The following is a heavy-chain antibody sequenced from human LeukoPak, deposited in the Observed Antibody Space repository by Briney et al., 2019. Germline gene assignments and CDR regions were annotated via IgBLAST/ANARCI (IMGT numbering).Heavy chain of an antibody. J-gene: IGHJ4*02. V-gene: IGHV1-2*02. CDR3: ASVYSSGWYFDY. CDR1: GYTFTGYY. D-gene: IGHD6-19*01. Sequence: ASVKVSCKASGYTFTGYYVHWVRQAPGEGLEWMGWINPNSGGTKYAQKFQGRVTMTRDTSISTAYMELSRLRSDDTAVYYCASVYSSGWYFDYWGQGTLVTVSS. CDR2: INPNSGGT.